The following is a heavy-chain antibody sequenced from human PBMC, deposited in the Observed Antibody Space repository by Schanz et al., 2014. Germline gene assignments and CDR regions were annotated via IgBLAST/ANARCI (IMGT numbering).Heavy chain of an antibody. V-gene: IGHV3-33*01. Sequence: QVQLVESGGGVVQPGRSLRLSCAASGFIFSSYGLHWVRQAPGKGLEWVAFIWYDGSNKYYADSVKGRFTISRDNSKNTLYLQMNSLRAEDTSVYCCARVGRRIATPSTPASRNYYYYAIDGWGQGTTVTVSS. J-gene: IGHJ6*02. CDR3: ARVGRRIATPSTPASRNYYYYAIDG. CDR2: IWYDGSNK. D-gene: IGHD6-13*01. CDR1: GFIFSSYG.